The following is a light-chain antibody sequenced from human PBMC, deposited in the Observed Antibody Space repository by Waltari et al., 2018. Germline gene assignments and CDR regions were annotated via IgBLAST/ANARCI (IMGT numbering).Light chain of an antibody. J-gene: IGLJ3*02. Sequence: QSVLTQPPSASETPGQRVSISCSGSSSNIGSNYVYWYQHPPGTAPKHLLQINNPRPSGVPARFSGSKSGTSASLAISGLRSEDEADYYCAAWDDNLNLWVFGGGTKLTVL. V-gene: IGLV1-47*01. CDR3: AAWDDNLNLWV. CDR1: SSNIGSNY. CDR2: INN.